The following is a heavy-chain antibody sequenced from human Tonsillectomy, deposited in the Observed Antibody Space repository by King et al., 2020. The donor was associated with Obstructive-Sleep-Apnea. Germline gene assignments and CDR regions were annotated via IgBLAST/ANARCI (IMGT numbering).Heavy chain of an antibody. CDR3: ARAVYDYGDYGPFDY. CDR2: IIPIFGTA. D-gene: IGHD4-17*01. J-gene: IGHJ4*02. CDR1: GGTFSSYA. Sequence: QLVQSGAEVKKPGSSVKVSCKASGGTFSSYAISWVRQAPGQGLEWMGGIIPIFGTANYAQKFQGRVTITADESTSTAYMERSSLRSEDTAVYYCARAVYDYGDYGPFDYWGQGTLVTVSS. V-gene: IGHV1-69*01.